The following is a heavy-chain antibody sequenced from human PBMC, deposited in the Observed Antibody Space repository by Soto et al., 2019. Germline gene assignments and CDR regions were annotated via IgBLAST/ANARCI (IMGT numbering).Heavy chain of an antibody. D-gene: IGHD6-19*01. J-gene: IGHJ6*02. CDR2: IYYSGST. V-gene: IGHV4-39*01. CDR1: GGSISSSSYY. Sequence: QLQLQESGPGLVKPSETLSLTCTVSGGSISSSSYYWGWIRQPPGKGLEWIGSIYYSGSTYYNPSLKSRVTISVDPSKNPFYLKLSSVTAADTAVYYCARVTNSSGWYYYYYGMDVWGQGTTVTVSS. CDR3: ARVTNSSGWYYYYYGMDV.